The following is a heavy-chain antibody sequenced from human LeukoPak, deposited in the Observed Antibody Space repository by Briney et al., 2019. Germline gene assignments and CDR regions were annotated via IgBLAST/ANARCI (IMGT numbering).Heavy chain of an antibody. D-gene: IGHD3-9*01. CDR1: GFTFSAYT. CDR2: MSSTRSSI. V-gene: IGHV3-21*01. Sequence: GGSLRLSCAASGFTFSAYTMNWVRQAPGKGLEWVSSMSSTRSSIYYADSVKGRFTISGDNANNSLYLQMNSLRPEDTAVYYCARERGYDILDAFDIWGQGTMVTVSS. CDR3: ARERGYDILDAFDI. J-gene: IGHJ3*02.